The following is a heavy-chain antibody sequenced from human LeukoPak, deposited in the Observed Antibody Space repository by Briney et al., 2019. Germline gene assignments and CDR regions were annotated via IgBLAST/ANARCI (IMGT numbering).Heavy chain of an antibody. V-gene: IGHV3-21*01. CDR1: GFAFSSYS. CDR2: ISSSSSYI. Sequence: GGSLRLSCAASGFAFSSYSMNWVRQAPGKGLEWVSSISSSSSYIYYADSVKGRFTISRDNAKNSLYLQMNSLRAEDTAVYYCAREPRGYCSGGSCYPAFDYWGKGTLVTVSS. D-gene: IGHD2-15*01. J-gene: IGHJ4*02. CDR3: AREPRGYCSGGSCYPAFDY.